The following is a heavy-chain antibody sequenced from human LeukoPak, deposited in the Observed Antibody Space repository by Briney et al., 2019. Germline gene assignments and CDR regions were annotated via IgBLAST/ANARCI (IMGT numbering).Heavy chain of an antibody. V-gene: IGHV3-30*03. CDR2: ISYDGSNK. Sequence: PGGSLRLSCAASGFTFSSYGMHWVRQAPGKGLEWVAVISYDGSNKYYADSVKGRFTISRDTAKNSLYLQMNSLRDEDTAVYYCASGPFRTRPNWETLDYWGQGTLVTVSS. D-gene: IGHD7-27*01. J-gene: IGHJ4*02. CDR1: GFTFSSYG. CDR3: ASGPFRTRPNWETLDY.